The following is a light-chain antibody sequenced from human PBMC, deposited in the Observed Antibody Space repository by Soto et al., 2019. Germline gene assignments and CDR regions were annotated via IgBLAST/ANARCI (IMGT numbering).Light chain of an antibody. Sequence: QSVLTQPAPVSGSPGQSITISCTGTSGDIGGYDYVSWYQQHPGKAPKLMIYDVSNRPSGVSNRFSGSKSGTTASLTISGLQAEDEADYYRSSYTSSNTYVFGTGTKVTVL. J-gene: IGLJ1*01. V-gene: IGLV2-14*03. CDR3: SSYTSSNTYV. CDR1: SGDIGGYDY. CDR2: DVS.